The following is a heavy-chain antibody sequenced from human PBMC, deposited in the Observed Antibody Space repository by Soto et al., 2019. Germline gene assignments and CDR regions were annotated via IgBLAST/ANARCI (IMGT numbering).Heavy chain of an antibody. D-gene: IGHD5-12*01. J-gene: IGHJ6*02. CDR1: GYAFTGYY. Sequence: EASVKVSCKASGYAFTGYYIHWVRQAPGQGLEWMGCINPNSGDTKYAQKFQGWVTMTRDTSISTAYMELSRLRSGDTAVYYCEVHNSAYDRRGGLAVWGQGTTVTVSS. CDR2: INPNSGDT. V-gene: IGHV1-2*04. CDR3: EVHNSAYDRRGGLAV.